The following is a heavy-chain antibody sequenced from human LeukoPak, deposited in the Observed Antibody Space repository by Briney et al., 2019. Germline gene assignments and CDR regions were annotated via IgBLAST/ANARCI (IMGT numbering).Heavy chain of an antibody. Sequence: GGSLRLSCAASGFTFSDYYMSWIRQAPGKGLEWVSYISSSGSTIYYADSVKCRFTISRDNAKNSLYLQMNSLRAEDTAVYYCAGLVVVAATGGYYMDVWGKGTTVTVSS. CDR1: GFTFSDYY. D-gene: IGHD2-15*01. V-gene: IGHV3-11*01. J-gene: IGHJ6*03. CDR2: ISSSGSTI. CDR3: AGLVVVAATGGYYMDV.